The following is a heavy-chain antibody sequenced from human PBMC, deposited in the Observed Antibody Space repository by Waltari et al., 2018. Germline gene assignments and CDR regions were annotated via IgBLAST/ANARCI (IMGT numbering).Heavy chain of an antibody. CDR1: GFPFDNFC. CDR3: ARGPFSYSSGTQSH. Sequence: EVRLVESGGGSVQPGESLRLSCVVSGFPFDNFCMHWVRQVPGKGLMGVSRINPDGTDTTYADSVKGRFTMSRDNSRNTLYLEMTGLRVDDSAVYYCARGPFSYSSGTQSHWGRGALVTVSS. D-gene: IGHD1-7*01. V-gene: IGHV3-74*01. CDR2: INPDGTDT. J-gene: IGHJ4*02.